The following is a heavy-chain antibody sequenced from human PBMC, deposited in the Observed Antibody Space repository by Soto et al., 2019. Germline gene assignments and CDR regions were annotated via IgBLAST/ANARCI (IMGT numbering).Heavy chain of an antibody. CDR2: IIPILGIA. D-gene: IGHD3-9*01. J-gene: IGHJ6*02. CDR3: AREDRTYYDIRWYYYGMDV. CDR1: GGTFSSYT. V-gene: IGHV1-69*04. Sequence: EASVKVSCKASGGTFSSYTISWVRQAPGQGLEWMGRIIPILGIANYAQKFQGRVTITADKSTSTAYMELSSLRSEDTAVYYCAREDRTYYDIRWYYYGMDVWGQGTTVTVSS.